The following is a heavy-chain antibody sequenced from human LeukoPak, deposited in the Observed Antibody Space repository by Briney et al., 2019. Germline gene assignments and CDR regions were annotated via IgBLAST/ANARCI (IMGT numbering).Heavy chain of an antibody. D-gene: IGHD4-17*01. CDR3: AVSVTLTFDY. CDR1: GFTFSDDY. CDR2: IRNKANTNTT. Sequence: GGSLRLSCAASGFTFSDDYMDWVRQAPGKGLEWIGRIRNKANTNTTEYAASVKDRFTISRDDSKNSLYLQMNSLKTEDTAMYYCAVSVTLTFDYWGQGTLVTVSS. J-gene: IGHJ4*02. V-gene: IGHV3-72*01.